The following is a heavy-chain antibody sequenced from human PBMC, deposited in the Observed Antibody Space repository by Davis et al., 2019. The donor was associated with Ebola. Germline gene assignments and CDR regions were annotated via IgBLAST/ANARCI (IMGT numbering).Heavy chain of an antibody. CDR1: GGSITGYY. CDR2: IYTSGSP. D-gene: IGHD3-22*01. J-gene: IGHJ4*02. V-gene: IGHV4-4*07. Sequence: PSETLSLTCAVSGGSITGYYWSWIRQPAGKGLEWIGRIYTSGSPNYNPSLKSRVTMSIHTSKNQFSLNLTSVTAADTAVYYCARLDQPYYYNSGGYVDWGPGMLVTVSS. CDR3: ARLDQPYYYNSGGYVD.